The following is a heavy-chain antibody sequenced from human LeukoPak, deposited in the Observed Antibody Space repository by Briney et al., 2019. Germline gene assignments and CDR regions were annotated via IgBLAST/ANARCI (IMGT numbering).Heavy chain of an antibody. V-gene: IGHV4-34*01. Sequence: SETLSLTCAVYGGSFSGYYWSWIRQPPGKGLEWIGEINHSGSTNYNPSLKSRVTISVDTSKNQFSLKLSSVTAADTAVYYCARGPPYYDFWSGYCIDYWGQGTLVTVSS. CDR1: GGSFSGYY. CDR2: INHSGST. J-gene: IGHJ4*02. D-gene: IGHD3-3*01. CDR3: ARGPPYYDFWSGYCIDY.